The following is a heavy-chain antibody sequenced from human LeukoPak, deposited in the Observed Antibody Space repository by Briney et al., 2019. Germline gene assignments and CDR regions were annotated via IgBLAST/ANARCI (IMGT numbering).Heavy chain of an antibody. V-gene: IGHV4-59*01. CDR3: ARAPIGRDAFDI. CDR2: IYYSGST. Sequence: SETLSLTCTVSGGSISSYYWSWIRQPPGKGLEWIGYIYYSGSTNYNPSLKSRVTISVDTSKNQFSLKLSSVTAADTAVHYCARAPIGRDAFDIWGQGTMVTVSS. D-gene: IGHD3-10*01. J-gene: IGHJ3*02. CDR1: GGSISSYY.